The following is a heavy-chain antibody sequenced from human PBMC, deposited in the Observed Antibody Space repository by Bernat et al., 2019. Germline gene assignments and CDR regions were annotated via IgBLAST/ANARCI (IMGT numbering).Heavy chain of an antibody. J-gene: IGHJ4*02. CDR1: GFTFSSYW. Sequence: EVQLVESGGGLVQPGGSLRLSCAASGFTFSSYWMHWVRQAPGAGLVWVSRVNTDGSSTTYADSVKGRFTISRDNAKNSLYLQMNSLRAEDTAVYYCARERDIGGYYDYIWGSYRSSRLDYWGQGTLVTVSS. CDR2: VNTDGSST. V-gene: IGHV3-74*01. CDR3: ARERDIGGYYDYIWGSYRSSRLDY. D-gene: IGHD3-16*02.